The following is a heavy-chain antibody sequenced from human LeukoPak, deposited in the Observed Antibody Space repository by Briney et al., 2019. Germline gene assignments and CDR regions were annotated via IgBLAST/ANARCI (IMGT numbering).Heavy chain of an antibody. D-gene: IGHD5-12*01. CDR3: AREFSGYAFDI. J-gene: IGHJ3*02. CDR2: ISDDGTRK. V-gene: IGHV3-30*03. Sequence: PGGSLRLSCAAPGFTFSSYGIHWVRLAPGKGPEWVAVISDDGTRKYYADSVQGRLTISRDNSKNTLYLQMNSLRAEDMAVYYCAREFSGYAFDIWGQGTMVTVSS. CDR1: GFTFSSYG.